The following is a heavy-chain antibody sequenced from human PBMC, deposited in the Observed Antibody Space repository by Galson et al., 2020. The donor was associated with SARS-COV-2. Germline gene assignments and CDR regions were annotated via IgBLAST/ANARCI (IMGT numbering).Heavy chain of an antibody. CDR1: GFTFSSYG. CDR2: ISYDGSNQ. V-gene: IGHV3-30*18. Sequence: GGSLRLSCAASGFTFSSYGMHWVRQAPGKGLEWVAVISYDGSNQYYADSVKGRFTISRDNSKNTLYLQMNSLRAEDTAVYYCAKDPQYYDFWSGYYAYYYYGMDVWGQGTTVTVSS. J-gene: IGHJ6*02. CDR3: AKDPQYYDFWSGYYAYYYYGMDV. D-gene: IGHD3-3*01.